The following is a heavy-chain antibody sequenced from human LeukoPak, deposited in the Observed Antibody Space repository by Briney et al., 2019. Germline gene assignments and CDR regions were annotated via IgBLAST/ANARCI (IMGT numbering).Heavy chain of an antibody. CDR3: ARQVPAVNLGAFDI. J-gene: IGHJ3*02. CDR1: GYSFTSYW. V-gene: IGHV5-51*01. Sequence: LGESLKISCMGAGYSFTSYWSGWVRQMPGKGLGWMGIIYPGGSDTRYSPSFQGQVTISADKSISTAYLQWSSLKASDTAMYYCARQVPAVNLGAFDIWGQGTLVNVSS. D-gene: IGHD2-2*01. CDR2: IYPGGSDT.